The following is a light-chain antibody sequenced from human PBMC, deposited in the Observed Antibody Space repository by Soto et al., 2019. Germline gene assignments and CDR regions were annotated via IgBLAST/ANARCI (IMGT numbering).Light chain of an antibody. CDR2: DVT. Sequence: QAASVSGSPGQSITISCTGTSRDVGGSNSVSWYQQHPGKAPKLLIYDVTNRPSGVSNRFSGSKSGNTASLTISGLQAEDEADYYCSSYTSSSTVVFGGGTKLTVL. J-gene: IGLJ2*01. CDR3: SSYTSSSTVV. CDR1: SRDVGGSNS. V-gene: IGLV2-14*01.